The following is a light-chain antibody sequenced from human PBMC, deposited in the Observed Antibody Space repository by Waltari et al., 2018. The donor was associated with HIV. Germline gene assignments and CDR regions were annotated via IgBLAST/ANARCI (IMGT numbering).Light chain of an antibody. CDR3: QQYNDWPPPET. Sequence: EIVMPNSPATLSVSPGEEATLSCRASQGVSDKLAWYQQKPGQAPRLLIYDASTRATGIPARFSGSGSGTEFTLTISSLQSEDFAVYYCQQYNDWPPPETFGQGTKLDIK. CDR2: DAS. V-gene: IGKV3-15*01. CDR1: QGVSDK. J-gene: IGKJ2*01.